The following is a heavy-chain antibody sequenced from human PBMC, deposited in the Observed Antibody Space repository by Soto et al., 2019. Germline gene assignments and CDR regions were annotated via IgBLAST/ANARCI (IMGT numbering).Heavy chain of an antibody. J-gene: IGHJ4*02. Sequence: QVQLVESGGGVVQPGRSLRLSCAASGFTFSSYAMHWVRQAPGKGLEWVAVISYDGSNKYYADSVKGRFTISRDNSKNTLYLQMNSLRAEDTAVYYCAREMIRDGYNWALDYWGQGTLVTVSS. V-gene: IGHV3-30-3*01. CDR3: AREMIRDGYNWALDY. CDR2: ISYDGSNK. CDR1: GFTFSSYA. D-gene: IGHD5-12*01.